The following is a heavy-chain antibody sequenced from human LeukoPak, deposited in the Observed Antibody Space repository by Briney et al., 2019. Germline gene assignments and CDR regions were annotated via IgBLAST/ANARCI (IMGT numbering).Heavy chain of an antibody. CDR1: GYTFTSYY. CDR3: AGQPMDTYGFGAFDI. D-gene: IGHD5-18*01. V-gene: IGHV1-46*01. J-gene: IGHJ3*02. Sequence: ASVKVSCKASGYTFTSYYMHWVRQAPGQGLEWMGIINPSGGSTSYAQKFQGRVTMTRDTSTSTGYMELSSLRSEDTAVYYCAGQPMDTYGFGAFDIWGQGTMVAVSS. CDR2: INPSGGST.